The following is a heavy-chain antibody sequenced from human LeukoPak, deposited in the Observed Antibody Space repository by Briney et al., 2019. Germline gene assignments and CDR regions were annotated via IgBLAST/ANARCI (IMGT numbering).Heavy chain of an antibody. CDR1: GYTFTGYY. CDR3: ARDSSSLYYFDC. CDR2: IIPFFGTT. J-gene: IGHJ4*02. D-gene: IGHD6-6*01. V-gene: IGHV1-69*05. Sequence: ASVKVSRMASGYTFTGYYMHWVRQAPGQGLEWMGGIIPFFGTTNYAQKFQGRVTITTDESTSTAYMELSSLRSEDTAVYYCARDSSSLYYFDCWGQGTLVTVSS.